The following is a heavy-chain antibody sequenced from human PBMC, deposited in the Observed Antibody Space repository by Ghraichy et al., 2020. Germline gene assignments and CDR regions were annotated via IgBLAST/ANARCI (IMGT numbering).Heavy chain of an antibody. V-gene: IGHV3-21*01. Sequence: GGSLRLSCAASGFPFSYYSMDWVRQAPGKGLEWVSSISTSSSHIYYADSLKGRFTISRDNAENELYLQMNSLRAEDTAVYYCARGSTTKQRADTFDIWGHGTMVSVSS. D-gene: IGHD4-17*01. CDR3: ARGSTTKQRADTFDI. CDR2: ISTSSSHI. J-gene: IGHJ3*02. CDR1: GFPFSYYS.